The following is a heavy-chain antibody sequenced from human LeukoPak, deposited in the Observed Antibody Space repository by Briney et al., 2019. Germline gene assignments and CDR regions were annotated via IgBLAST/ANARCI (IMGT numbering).Heavy chain of an antibody. CDR3: TTARLRRKDGSAFDI. V-gene: IGHV3-15*01. J-gene: IGHJ3*02. D-gene: IGHD2-15*01. CDR1: GFTFSNAW. CDR2: IKSKTDGGTT. Sequence: SGGSLRLSCAASGFTFSNAWMSWVRQAPGKGLEWVGRIKSKTDGGTTDYAAPVKGRFTISRDDSKNTLYLQMNSLKTEDTAVYYCTTARLRRKDGSAFDIWGQGTMVTVSS.